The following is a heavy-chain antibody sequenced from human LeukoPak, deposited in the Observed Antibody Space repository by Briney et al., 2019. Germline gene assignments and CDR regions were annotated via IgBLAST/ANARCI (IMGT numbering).Heavy chain of an antibody. Sequence: SETLSLTCTVSGGSISSYYWSWIRQPPGKGLEWIGYIYYSGRTNYHPFLKSRVTISVDTSKNQFSLKLSSVTAAETAVYYCAREGSSWYYAFDIWGQGTMVTVSS. J-gene: IGHJ3*02. CDR1: GGSISSYY. V-gene: IGHV4-59*01. CDR2: IYYSGRT. D-gene: IGHD6-13*01. CDR3: AREGSSWYYAFDI.